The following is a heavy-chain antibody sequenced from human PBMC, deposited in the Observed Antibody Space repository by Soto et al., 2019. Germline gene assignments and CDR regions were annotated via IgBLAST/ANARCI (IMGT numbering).Heavy chain of an antibody. Sequence: QVQLVQSGAEVKKPGASVKFSCKASGYMFHSYGMSWVRQAPGQGLEGMGRISTYNGNTKYAQKFQDRVIMTTDTSTNTVYVELRSLRFDDTAVYYCARDTRKEKQLDVTWFDPWGQGTLVTVSS. CDR3: ARDTRKEKQLDVTWFDP. CDR1: GYMFHSYG. CDR2: ISTYNGNT. D-gene: IGHD6-13*01. J-gene: IGHJ5*02. V-gene: IGHV1-18*01.